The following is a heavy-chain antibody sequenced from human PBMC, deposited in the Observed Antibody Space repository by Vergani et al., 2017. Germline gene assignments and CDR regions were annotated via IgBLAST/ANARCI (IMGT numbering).Heavy chain of an antibody. J-gene: IGHJ4*02. V-gene: IGHV3-9*01. CDR2: ISWNSDSI. Sequence: EVHLVESGGGLVLPGRSLRLSCAASGFTFDDYAMHWVRQAPGKGLESVSGISWNSDSIGYADSVKDRFTISRDNAKNSLHLQMNSLRTEDTALYYCAKDRGANDRGSFDYWGQGTLVTVSS. CDR3: AKDRGANDRGSFDY. CDR1: GFTFDDYA. D-gene: IGHD3-22*01.